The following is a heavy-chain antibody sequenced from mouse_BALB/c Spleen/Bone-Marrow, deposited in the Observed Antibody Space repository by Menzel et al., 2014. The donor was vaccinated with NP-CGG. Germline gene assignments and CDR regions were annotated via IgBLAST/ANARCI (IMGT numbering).Heavy chain of an antibody. Sequence: VQLQESGAELAKPGASVKMSCKASGYTFTSYWMHWVKQRPGQGLEWIGYIYPSTGYTEYNQKFKDKVTLTVDKSSSTAYMQLSSLTSEDSAVYYCARDDYAYWGQGTLVTVSA. V-gene: IGHV1-7*01. J-gene: IGHJ3*01. CDR1: GYTFTSYW. CDR2: IYPSTGYT. CDR3: ARDDYAY. D-gene: IGHD2-4*01.